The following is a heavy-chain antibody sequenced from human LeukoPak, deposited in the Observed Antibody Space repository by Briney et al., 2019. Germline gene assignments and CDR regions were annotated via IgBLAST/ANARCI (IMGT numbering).Heavy chain of an antibody. V-gene: IGHV5-51*01. CDR3: ARTLGTPRQGTMVRGVKGRGVKLYFDY. D-gene: IGHD3-10*01. Sequence: GESLKISCKGSGYSFTSYWIGWVRQMPGKGLEWMGIIYPGDSDTRYSPSFQGQVTISADKSISTAYLQWSGLKASDTAMYYCARTLGTPRQGTMVRGVKGRGVKLYFDYWGQGTLVTVSS. J-gene: IGHJ4*02. CDR2: IYPGDSDT. CDR1: GYSFTSYW.